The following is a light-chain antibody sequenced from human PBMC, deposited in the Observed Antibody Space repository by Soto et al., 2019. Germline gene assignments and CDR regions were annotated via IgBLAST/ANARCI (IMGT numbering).Light chain of an antibody. V-gene: IGLV2-23*01. J-gene: IGLJ1*01. CDR1: SSDVGTYNL. Sequence: QSARTQPASVSGSPGQSITISCTGTSSDVGTYNLVSWYQQRPGKAPKLIISEGTRRPSGVFDRFSGSKSGNTASLSISGLQADDEADYYCCAYAGNSRYVFGTGTKVTVL. CDR2: EGT. CDR3: CAYAGNSRYV.